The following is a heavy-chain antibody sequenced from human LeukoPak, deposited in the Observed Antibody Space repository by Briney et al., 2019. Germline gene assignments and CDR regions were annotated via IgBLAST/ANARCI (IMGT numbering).Heavy chain of an antibody. CDR2: INPNSGGT. CDR1: GYTFTGYY. V-gene: IGHV1-2*02. D-gene: IGHD6-13*01. J-gene: IGHJ4*02. CDR3: AREDIAAAATFDY. Sequence: ASVKVSCKASGYTFTGYYMHWVRQAPGQGLEWMGWINPNSGGTNYAQKFQGRVTMTRDTSISTAYMELSRLRSDDTAVYYCAREDIAAAATFDYWGQGALVTVSS.